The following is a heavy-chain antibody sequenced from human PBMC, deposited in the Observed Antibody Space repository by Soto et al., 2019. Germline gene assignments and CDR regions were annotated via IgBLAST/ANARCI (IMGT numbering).Heavy chain of an antibody. CDR2: FYYSGST. J-gene: IGHJ6*03. V-gene: IGHV4-39*01. D-gene: IGHD3-10*01. CDR1: GGSISSSSYY. CDR3: ARHVTRLGYYYYYYMDV. Sequence: SETLSLTCTVSGGSISSSSYYWGWIRQPPGKGLEWIGSFYYSGSTYYNPSLKSRVTISVDTSKNQCSLKLGSVTAADTAVYYCARHVTRLGYYYYYYMDVWGKGTTVTVSS.